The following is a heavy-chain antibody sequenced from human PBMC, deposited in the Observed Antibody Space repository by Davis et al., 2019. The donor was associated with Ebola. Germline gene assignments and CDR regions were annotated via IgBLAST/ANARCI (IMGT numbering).Heavy chain of an antibody. CDR1: GGSFSGYY. V-gene: IGHV4-34*01. D-gene: IGHD1-26*01. Sequence: SETLSLTCAVYGGSFSGYYWSWIRQPPGKGLEWIGEINHNGSPNYNPSLKSRVTISVDTSKNQFSLKLSSVTAADTAVYYCASHRTGYYGYSWGQGTLVTVSS. J-gene: IGHJ4*02. CDR3: ASHRTGYYGYS. CDR2: INHNGSP.